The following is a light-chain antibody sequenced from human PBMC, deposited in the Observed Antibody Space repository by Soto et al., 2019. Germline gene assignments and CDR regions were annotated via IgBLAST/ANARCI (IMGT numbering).Light chain of an antibody. J-gene: IGKJ4*01. CDR1: QSVSSY. Sequence: EIVLTQSPATLSLSPGERATLSCRASQSVSSYLAWYQQKPGQAPRLLIYDASNSATGIPARFSGSGSGTDFTLTISSLEPEDFAVYYCQRRSNWPPLTFGGGTKVEIK. CDR2: DAS. V-gene: IGKV3-11*01. CDR3: QRRSNWPPLT.